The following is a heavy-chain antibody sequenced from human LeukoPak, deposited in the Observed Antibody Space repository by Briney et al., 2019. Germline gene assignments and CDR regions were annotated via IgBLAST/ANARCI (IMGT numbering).Heavy chain of an antibody. J-gene: IGHJ5*02. CDR2: VIPILGIV. CDR1: GGSFSDYT. Sequence: GASVTVSCKVSGGSFSDYTITWVRQAPGQGLEWIGRVIPILGIVNYAQDFQGRVTITADKSTRTHYMELSSLRSDDTAVYYCARGREWFGPWGQGTLVTVSS. CDR3: ARGREWFGP. D-gene: IGHD1-26*01. V-gene: IGHV1-69*02.